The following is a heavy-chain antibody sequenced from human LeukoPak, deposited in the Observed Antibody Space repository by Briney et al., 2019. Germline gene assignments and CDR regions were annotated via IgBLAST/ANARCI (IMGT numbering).Heavy chain of an antibody. CDR2: ISGSGGST. CDR1: GLTFSSYA. CDR3: ARNYDYGDYLYYYYGMDV. J-gene: IGHJ6*02. D-gene: IGHD4-17*01. V-gene: IGHV3-23*01. Sequence: PGGSLRLSCAASGLTFSSYAMSWVRQAPGKGLEWVSAISGSGGSTYYADSVKGRFTISRDNSKNTLYLQMNSLRAEDTAVYYCARNYDYGDYLYYYYGMDVWGQGTTVTVSS.